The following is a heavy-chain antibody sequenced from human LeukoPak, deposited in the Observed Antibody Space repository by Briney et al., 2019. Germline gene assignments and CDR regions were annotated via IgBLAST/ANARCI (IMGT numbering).Heavy chain of an antibody. V-gene: IGHV4-34*01. D-gene: IGHD2/OR15-2a*01. J-gene: IGHJ4*02. CDR1: GGSFSGYY. CDR3: ARERTTIVSGTTIGAY. CDR2: INHSGST. Sequence: SETLSLTCAVYGGSFSGYYWSWIRQPPGKGLEWIGEINHSGSTNYNPSLKSRVTISVDTSKNQFSLKLSSVTAADTAVYYCARERTTIVSGTTIGAYWGQGTLVTVSS.